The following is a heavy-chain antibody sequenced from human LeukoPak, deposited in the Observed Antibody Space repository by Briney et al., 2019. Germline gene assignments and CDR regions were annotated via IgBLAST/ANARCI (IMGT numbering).Heavy chain of an antibody. J-gene: IGHJ4*02. CDR2: ISGSGYST. V-gene: IGHV3-23*01. CDR1: GFTFSSYA. CDR3: AKTRSGYFSFDY. D-gene: IGHD3-3*01. Sequence: PGGSLRLSCAASGFTFSSYAMSWVRQAPGKGLEWVSGISGSGYSTYYADSVKGRFTISRDNSKNTLYLQMNSLRAEATAVYYCAKTRSGYFSFDYWGQGTLVTVSS.